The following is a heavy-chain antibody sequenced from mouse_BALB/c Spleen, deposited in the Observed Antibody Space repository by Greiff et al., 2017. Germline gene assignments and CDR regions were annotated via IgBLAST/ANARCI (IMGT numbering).Heavy chain of an antibody. CDR2: ISNLAYSI. D-gene: IGHD2-3*01. J-gene: IGHJ2*01. Sequence: EVKLVESGGGLVQPGGSRKLSCAASGFTFSDYGMAWVRQAPGKGPAWVAFISNLAYSIYYADTVTGRFTISRENAKNTLYLEMSSLRSEDTAMYYCARTYENYFDYWGQGTTLTVSS. CDR3: ARTYENYFDY. CDR1: GFTFSDYG. V-gene: IGHV5-15*02.